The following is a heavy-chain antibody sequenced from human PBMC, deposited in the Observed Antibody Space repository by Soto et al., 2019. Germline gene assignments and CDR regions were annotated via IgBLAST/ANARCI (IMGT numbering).Heavy chain of an antibody. V-gene: IGHV3-30*18. CDR1: GFTFSSYG. Sequence: GGSLRLSCAASGFTFSSYGMHWVRQAPGKGLEWVAVISYDGSNKYYADSVKGRFTISRDNSKNTLYLQMNSLRAEDTAVYYCAKDRVEEYYFDYWGQGTLVTVSS. CDR3: AKDRVEEYYFDY. J-gene: IGHJ4*02. D-gene: IGHD3-10*01. CDR2: ISYDGSNK.